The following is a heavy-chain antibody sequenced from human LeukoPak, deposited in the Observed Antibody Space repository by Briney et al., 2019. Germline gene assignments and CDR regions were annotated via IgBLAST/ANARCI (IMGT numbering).Heavy chain of an antibody. CDR1: GGSISSYY. V-gene: IGHV4-59*01. Sequence: SETLSLTCTVSGGSISSYYWSWIRQPPGKGLEWIGYIYYSGSTNYNPSLKSRVTISVDTSKKQFSLKLRSVTAADTAVYYCARSQTGYYRSLNWFDPWGQGTLVTVSS. CDR2: IYYSGST. D-gene: IGHD3-9*01. CDR3: ARSQTGYYRSLNWFDP. J-gene: IGHJ5*02.